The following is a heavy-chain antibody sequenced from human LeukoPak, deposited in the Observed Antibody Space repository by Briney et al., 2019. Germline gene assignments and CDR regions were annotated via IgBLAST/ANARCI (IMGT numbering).Heavy chain of an antibody. D-gene: IGHD3-10*01. CDR2: ISAYNGNT. V-gene: IGHV1-18*01. CDR3: ARVRGTMVRGWNYYYMDV. J-gene: IGHJ6*03. CDR1: GYTFTSYG. Sequence: ASVKVSCMASGYTFTSYGISWVRQAPGQGLEWMGWISAYNGNTNYAQKLQGRVTMTTDTSTSTAYMELRSLRSDDTAVFYCARVRGTMVRGWNYYYMDVWGKGTTVTVSS.